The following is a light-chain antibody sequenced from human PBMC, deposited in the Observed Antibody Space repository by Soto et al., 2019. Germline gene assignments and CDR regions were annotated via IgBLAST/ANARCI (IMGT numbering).Light chain of an antibody. Sequence: DIQLTPSPSFLSASVGDRVTITCRASQGISSYLAWNQQKPGKAPKLLIYAAYTLQSGVPSRFSGSGSGTEFTLTISSLQPEDFATYYCQQLNSYPYTFGQGTKLEIK. CDR3: QQLNSYPYT. V-gene: IGKV1-9*01. CDR2: AAY. J-gene: IGKJ2*01. CDR1: QGISSY.